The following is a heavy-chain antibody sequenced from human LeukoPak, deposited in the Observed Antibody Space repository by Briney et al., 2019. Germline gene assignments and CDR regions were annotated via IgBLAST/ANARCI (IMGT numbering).Heavy chain of an antibody. J-gene: IGHJ4*02. CDR3: ARDYGSSGYPVDY. CDR2: INPNSGGT. Sequence: ASVKVSCKASGYTFTGYYTHWVRQAPGQGLEWMGWINPNSGGTNYAQKFQGRVTMTRDTSISTAYMELGRLRSDDTAVYYCARDYGSSGYPVDYWGQGTLVTVSS. D-gene: IGHD3-22*01. V-gene: IGHV1-2*02. CDR1: GYTFTGYY.